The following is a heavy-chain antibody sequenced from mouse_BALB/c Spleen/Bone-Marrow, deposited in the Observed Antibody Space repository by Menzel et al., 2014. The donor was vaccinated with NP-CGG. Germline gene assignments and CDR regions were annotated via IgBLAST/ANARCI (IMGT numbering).Heavy chain of an antibody. CDR2: IYPGTGNT. CDR3: SRSGMRTSAY. Sequence: VQLQQSGAELPWPGSSVKLSCKASGYTFTDYYINWVKQRTGQGLEWIGEIYPGTGNTYYNGKFKGKATLPADKSSSTAYMQLSSETSEDCGVYFCSRSGMRTSAYWGQGTLVTISA. CDR1: GYTFTDYY. D-gene: IGHD3-1*01. J-gene: IGHJ3*01. V-gene: IGHV1-77*01.